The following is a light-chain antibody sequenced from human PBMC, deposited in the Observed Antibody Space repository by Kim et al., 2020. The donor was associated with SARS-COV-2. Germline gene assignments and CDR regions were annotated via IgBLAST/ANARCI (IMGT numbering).Light chain of an antibody. CDR2: GAS. CDR3: QQYKRYPST. CDR1: QDISKN. Sequence: ASVGDRVTITCRASQDISKNLAWFQQKPGKPPKCLIDGASSLEEGVPSKFSGSGSGTDFTLTISSLQREDVATYYCQQYKRYPSTFGGGTKVDIK. J-gene: IGKJ4*01. V-gene: IGKV1-16*02.